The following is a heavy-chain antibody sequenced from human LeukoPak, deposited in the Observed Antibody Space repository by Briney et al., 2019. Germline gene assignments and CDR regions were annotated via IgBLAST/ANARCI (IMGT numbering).Heavy chain of an antibody. V-gene: IGHV4-59*01. J-gene: IGHJ4*02. D-gene: IGHD4-11*01. CDR1: GGSISSYY. CDR2: IYYSGNT. CDR3: ARQHYSNYFDY. Sequence: SETLSLTCTVSGGSISSYYWSWIRQPPGKGLEWIGYIYYSGNTNYNPSLKSRVTISVDTSKSQFSLKLSSVTAADTAVYYCARQHYSNYFDYWGQGTLVTVSS.